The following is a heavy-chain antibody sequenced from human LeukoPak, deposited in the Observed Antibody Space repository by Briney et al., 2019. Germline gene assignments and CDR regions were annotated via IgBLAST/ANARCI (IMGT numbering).Heavy chain of an antibody. J-gene: IGHJ4*02. V-gene: IGHV1-2*02. D-gene: IGHD3-10*01. CDR1: AYSFTAYY. CDR2: VNPKCGGT. Sequence: ASVKVSCKASAYSFTAYYMHWVRQAPGQGLEWMGWVNPKCGGTHYAQKFQGSVTMTRDACISTAYMELSRLRSDDTAVYYCARERPSITLVRGVVNDFDYWGQGTLVTVSS. CDR3: ARERPSITLVRGVVNDFDY.